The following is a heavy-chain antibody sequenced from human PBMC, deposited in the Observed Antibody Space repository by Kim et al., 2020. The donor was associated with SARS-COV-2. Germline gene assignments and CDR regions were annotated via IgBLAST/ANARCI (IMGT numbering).Heavy chain of an antibody. Sequence: YNHPSLKSRVTISVDTSKNQFSRKLSSVTAADTAVYYCARLSYSSGGDPWGQGTLVTVSS. J-gene: IGHJ5*02. V-gene: IGHV4-39*01. D-gene: IGHD6-19*01. CDR3: ARLSYSSGGDP.